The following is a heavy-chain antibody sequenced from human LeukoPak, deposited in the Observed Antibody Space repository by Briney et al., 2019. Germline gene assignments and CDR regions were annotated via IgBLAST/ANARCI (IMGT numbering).Heavy chain of an antibody. V-gene: IGHV1-18*01. CDR2: ISAYNGNT. Sequence: ASVKVSCKASGYTFTSYGISWVRQAPGQGLEWMGWISAYNGNTNYAQKLQGRVTMTTDTSTSTAYMELRSLRSDDTAVYYCARGPNYYGSGVARSDYWGQGTLVTVSS. CDR3: ARGPNYYGSGVARSDY. J-gene: IGHJ4*02. CDR1: GYTFTSYG. D-gene: IGHD3-10*01.